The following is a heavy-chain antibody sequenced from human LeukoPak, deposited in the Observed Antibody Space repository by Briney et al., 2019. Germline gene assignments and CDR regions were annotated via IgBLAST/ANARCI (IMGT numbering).Heavy chain of an antibody. Sequence: GASVKVSCKASGGTFSSYAISWVRQAPGQGLEWMGWINPNSGGTNYAQKFQGRVTMTRDTSISTAYMELSRLRSDDTAVYYCASQVVCDFDYWGQGTLVTVSS. D-gene: IGHD2-15*01. V-gene: IGHV1-2*02. CDR3: ASQVVCDFDY. CDR2: INPNSGGT. CDR1: GGTFSSYA. J-gene: IGHJ4*02.